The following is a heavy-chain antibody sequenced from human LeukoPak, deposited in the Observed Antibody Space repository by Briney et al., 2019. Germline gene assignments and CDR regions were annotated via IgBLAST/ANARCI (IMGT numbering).Heavy chain of an antibody. Sequence: PGGSLRLSCATPGFTFSSFTMNWVRQAPGKGLEWVSTISDGSRDTHYAGSVKGRFTISRDDSQNIVYLQMDSLRAEDTALYYCTTRLRNHFDYWGQGTQVTVSS. D-gene: IGHD5-12*01. V-gene: IGHV3-23*01. CDR2: ISDGSRDT. CDR1: GFTFSSFT. J-gene: IGHJ4*02. CDR3: TTRLRNHFDY.